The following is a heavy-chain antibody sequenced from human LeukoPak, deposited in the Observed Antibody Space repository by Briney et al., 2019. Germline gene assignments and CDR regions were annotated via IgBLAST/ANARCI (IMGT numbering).Heavy chain of an antibody. CDR1: GASVSSNSAT. V-gene: IGHV6-1*01. CDR3: ARGVGGGWKVFDY. Sequence: SQTLSLTCAISGASVSSNSATWSWIRQSPSRGLEWLGRTYNRSKWYSDYAVSVKGRITINPDTSKNQFSLQLNSVTPEDTAVYYCARGVGGGWKVFDYWGQGTLVTVSS. D-gene: IGHD2-15*01. CDR2: TYNRSKWYS. J-gene: IGHJ4*02.